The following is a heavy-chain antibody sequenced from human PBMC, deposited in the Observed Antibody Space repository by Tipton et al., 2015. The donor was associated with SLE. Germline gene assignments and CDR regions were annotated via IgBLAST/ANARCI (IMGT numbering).Heavy chain of an antibody. J-gene: IGHJ4*02. Sequence: SLRLSCAASGLTFSSYSMNWVRQAPGKGLEWVSSISSSSTYIYYADSVKGRFTISRDNAKNSLYLQMNSLRAEDTAVYYCAGDLDSAGCDYWGQGTLVTVSS. V-gene: IGHV3-21*01. CDR3: AGDLDSAGCDY. CDR1: GLTFSSYS. CDR2: ISSSSTYI. D-gene: IGHD1-1*01.